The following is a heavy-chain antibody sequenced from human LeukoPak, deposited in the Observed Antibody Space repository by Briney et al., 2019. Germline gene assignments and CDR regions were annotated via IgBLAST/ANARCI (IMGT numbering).Heavy chain of an antibody. CDR1: GFTFSSYG. D-gene: IGHD4-17*01. CDR2: ISYDGSNK. J-gene: IGHJ4*02. CDR3: AKDPTVKSYYFDY. Sequence: PGGSLRLSCAASGFTFSSYGMHWVRRAPGKGLEWVAVISYDGSNKYYADSVKGRFTISRDNSKNTLYLQMNSLRAEDTAVYYCAKDPTVKSYYFDYWGQGTLVTVSS. V-gene: IGHV3-30*18.